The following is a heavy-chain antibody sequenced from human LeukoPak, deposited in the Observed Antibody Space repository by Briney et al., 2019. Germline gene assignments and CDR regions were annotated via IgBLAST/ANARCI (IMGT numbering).Heavy chain of an antibody. J-gene: IGHJ4*02. D-gene: IGHD3-10*01. V-gene: IGHV3-66*01. CDR2: IYSGGST. CDR3: ARFITMVRGRGFDY. CDR1: GFTVSSNY. Sequence: PGGSLRLSCAASGFTVSSNYMSWVRQAPGKGLEWVSVIYSGGSTYYADSGKGRFTISRDNSKNTLYLQMNSLRAEDTAVYYCARFITMVRGRGFDYWGQGTLVTVSS.